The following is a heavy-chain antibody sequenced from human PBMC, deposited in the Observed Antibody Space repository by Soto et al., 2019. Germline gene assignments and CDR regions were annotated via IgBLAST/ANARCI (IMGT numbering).Heavy chain of an antibody. J-gene: IGHJ4*02. CDR3: ARAHFDY. Sequence: QLQLQESGPGLVKPSETLSLTCTVSGGSISSISYYWGGIRQPPGKGLEWIGSIYYSGSTYYNPSLKSRVSISVDTSKHQVPLKLSYVTAADTAVYDFARAHFDYWGQGPLVTVSS. CDR1: GGSISSISYY. V-gene: IGHV4-39*01. CDR2: IYYSGST.